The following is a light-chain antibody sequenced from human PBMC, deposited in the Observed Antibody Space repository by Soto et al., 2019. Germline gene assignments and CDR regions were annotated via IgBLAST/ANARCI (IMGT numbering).Light chain of an antibody. Sequence: DIQMTQSPSSLSASVGDRVTITCQASQDISNYLNWYQQKPGKAPKLLIYDASNLETGVPSRFSGSGSGTDFTFTISSLQPEDIATYYCQQYDNLPGFSGGTKVEIK. CDR1: QDISNY. CDR3: QQYDNLPG. J-gene: IGKJ4*02. CDR2: DAS. V-gene: IGKV1-33*01.